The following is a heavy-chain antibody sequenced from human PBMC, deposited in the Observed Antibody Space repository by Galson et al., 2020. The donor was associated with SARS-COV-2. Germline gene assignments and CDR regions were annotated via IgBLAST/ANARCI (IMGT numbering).Heavy chain of an antibody. J-gene: IGHJ4*02. CDR1: EYSLSPYW. V-gene: IGHV5-10-1*01. CDR3: ANTPDTSGYYFSPQ. Sequence: GESLKISCKGSEYSLSPYWISWVRQMPGKGLDWMGSINPTDSYTSYSPSFQGHVTISADKSISTAYLHWSSLKASDTAMYYCANTPDTSGYYFSPQWGQGTLVTVSS. CDR2: INPTDSYT. D-gene: IGHD3-22*01.